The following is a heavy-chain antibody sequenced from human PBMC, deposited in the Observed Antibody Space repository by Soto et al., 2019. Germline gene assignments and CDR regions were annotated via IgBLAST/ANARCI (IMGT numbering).Heavy chain of an antibody. D-gene: IGHD4-17*01. CDR2: IIPILGIA. CDR3: ARVGEINFDY. J-gene: IGHJ4*02. CDR1: GGTFSSYT. V-gene: IGHV1-69*02. Sequence: QVQLVQSGAEVKKPGSSVKVSCKASGGTFSSYTISWVRQAPGQGLEWMGRIIPILGIANYAQKFEGRVTSTADKSTSTAYMELSSLRSEDTAVYYWARVGEINFDYWGQGTLVTVSS.